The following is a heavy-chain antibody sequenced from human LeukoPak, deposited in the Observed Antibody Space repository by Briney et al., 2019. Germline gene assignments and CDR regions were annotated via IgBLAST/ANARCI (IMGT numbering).Heavy chain of an antibody. D-gene: IGHD4-17*01. V-gene: IGHV4-38-2*02. CDR1: GYSISSGYY. CDR2: IYHSGST. Sequence: SETLSLTCTVSGYSISSGYYWGWIRQPPGKGLEWIGSIYHSGSTYYNPSLKSRVTISVDTSKNQFSLKLSSVTAADTAVYYCARDLGYGDYYNWFDPWGQGTLVTVSS. J-gene: IGHJ5*02. CDR3: ARDLGYGDYYNWFDP.